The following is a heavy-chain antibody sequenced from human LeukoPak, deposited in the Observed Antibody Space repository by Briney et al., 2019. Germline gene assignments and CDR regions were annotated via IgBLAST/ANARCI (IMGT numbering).Heavy chain of an antibody. CDR1: GGSFSGYY. CDR2: INHSGST. J-gene: IGHJ4*02. CDR3: ARGTVTTDLTSYTIDY. D-gene: IGHD4-11*01. V-gene: IGHV4-34*01. Sequence: SETLSLTCAAYGGSFSGYYWSWIRQPPGKGLEWIGEINHSGSTNYNPSLKSRVTISVDTSKNQFSLKLSSVTAADTVVYYCARGTVTTDLTSYTIDYWGQGTLVTVSS.